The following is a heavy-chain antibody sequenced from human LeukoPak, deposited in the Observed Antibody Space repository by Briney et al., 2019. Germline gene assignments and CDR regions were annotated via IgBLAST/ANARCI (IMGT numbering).Heavy chain of an antibody. CDR1: GGSISSSSYY. CDR2: IYYSGST. J-gene: IGHJ6*02. D-gene: IGHD2-2*02. V-gene: IGHV4-39*02. Sequence: SETLSLTCTVSGGSISSSSYYWGWIRQPPGKGLEWIGSIYYSGSTYYNPSLKSRVTISVGTSKNQFSLKLSSVTAADTAVYYCARDLPLYCSSTSCYTGRYYYYYGMDVWGQGTTVTVSS. CDR3: ARDLPLYCSSTSCYTGRYYYYYGMDV.